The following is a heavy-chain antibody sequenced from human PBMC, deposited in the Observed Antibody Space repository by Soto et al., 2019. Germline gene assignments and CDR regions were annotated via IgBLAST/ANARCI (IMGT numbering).Heavy chain of an antibody. D-gene: IGHD1-20*01. CDR2: IYYSGST. J-gene: IGHJ6*01. Sequence: SETLSLTCTFSVVSISRYYWSWIRHPPGKRLEWIGYIYYSGSTNYNPSLKSRVTISVDTSKNQFSLKLSSVTAADTAVYYCARDSPPDTTTVTGNGMEVWGQGTTVSVS. V-gene: IGHV4-59*01. CDR1: VVSISRYY. CDR3: ARDSPPDTTTVTGNGMEV.